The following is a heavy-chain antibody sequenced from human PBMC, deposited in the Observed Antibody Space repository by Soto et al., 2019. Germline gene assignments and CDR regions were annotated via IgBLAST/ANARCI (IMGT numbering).Heavy chain of an antibody. D-gene: IGHD1-26*01. J-gene: IGHJ4*02. V-gene: IGHV3-73*01. CDR1: GSTFSGSA. Sequence: PGRSLRLSCAASGSTFSGSAMHWVRQASGKGLEWVGRIRSKANSYATAYAASVKGRFTISRDDSKNTAYLQMNSLKTEDTAVYYCTEVGATRDFDYWGQGTLVTVSS. CDR2: IRSKANSYAT. CDR3: TEVGATRDFDY.